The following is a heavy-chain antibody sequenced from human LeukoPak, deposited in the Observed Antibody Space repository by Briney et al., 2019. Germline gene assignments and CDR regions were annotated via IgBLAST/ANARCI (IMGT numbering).Heavy chain of an antibody. Sequence: PGGSLRLSCAASGFTFSNYYMNWVRQAPGKGLEWVSCISSSTYIYYADSVKGRFTISRDNAKNSLYLQMNSLRAEDTAVYYCARVYGGLDVWGQGTTVTVSS. D-gene: IGHD4/OR15-4a*01. CDR1: GFTFSNYY. CDR2: ISSSTYI. CDR3: ARVYGGLDV. V-gene: IGHV3-69-1*01. J-gene: IGHJ6*02.